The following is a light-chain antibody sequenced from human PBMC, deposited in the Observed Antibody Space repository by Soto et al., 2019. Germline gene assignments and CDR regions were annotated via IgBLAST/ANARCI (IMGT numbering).Light chain of an antibody. Sequence: DIQMTQSPSTLSASVGDRVTITCRASRSISSWLAWYQQKPGKAPKLLIYKASSLESGVPSRFSGSGSGTEFTLTISSLQPDDFATYYSQQYNSYPFTFGPGTKVDIK. CDR1: RSISSW. V-gene: IGKV1-5*03. CDR3: QQYNSYPFT. CDR2: KAS. J-gene: IGKJ3*01.